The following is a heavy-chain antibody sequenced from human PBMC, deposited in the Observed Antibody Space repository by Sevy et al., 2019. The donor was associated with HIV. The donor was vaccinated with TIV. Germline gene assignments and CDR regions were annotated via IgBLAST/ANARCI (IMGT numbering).Heavy chain of an antibody. CDR1: GFTVSSNY. J-gene: IGHJ6*02. CDR2: IYSGGST. CDR3: AGGRNPGGYYYGMDV. V-gene: IGHV3-53*01. Sequence: GGSLRLSCAASGFTVSSNYMSWVRQAPGKGLEWVSVIYSGGSTYYADSVKGRFTISRDNSKNTLYLQTNSLRAEDTAVYYCAGGRNPGGYYYGMDVWGQGTTVTVSS.